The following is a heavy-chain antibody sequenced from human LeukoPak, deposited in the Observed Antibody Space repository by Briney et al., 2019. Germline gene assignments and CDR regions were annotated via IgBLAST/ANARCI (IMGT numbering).Heavy chain of an antibody. CDR1: GGSISSSSYY. CDR3: ARTYYYDSSGYSP. CDR2: IYYSGST. V-gene: IGHV4-39*01. Sequence: PSETLSLICTVSGGSISSSSYYWGWIRQPPGKGLEWIGSIYYSGSTYYNPSLKSRVTISVDTSKNQFSLKLSSVTAADTAVYYCARTYYYDSSGYSPWGQGTLVTVSS. D-gene: IGHD3-22*01. J-gene: IGHJ5*02.